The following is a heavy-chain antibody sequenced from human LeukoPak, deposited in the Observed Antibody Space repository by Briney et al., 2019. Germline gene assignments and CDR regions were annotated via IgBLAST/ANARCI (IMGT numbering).Heavy chain of an antibody. CDR1: GGSVSSGNYY. CDR3: ARVDTVTTTFDY. V-gene: IGHV4-61*01. Sequence: PSETLSLTCTVSGGSVSSGNYYWSWIRQPPGKGLESIGYIHYTGSPNYNPSLKSRVTISVDTSKNQFSLRLNSVTAADTAVYYCARVDTVTTTFDYWGQGTLVTVSS. D-gene: IGHD4-17*01. CDR2: IHYTGSP. J-gene: IGHJ4*02.